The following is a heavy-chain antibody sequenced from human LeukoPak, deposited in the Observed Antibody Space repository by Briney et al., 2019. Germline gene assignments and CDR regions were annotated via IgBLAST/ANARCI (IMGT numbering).Heavy chain of an antibody. J-gene: IGHJ4*02. D-gene: IGHD6-13*01. Sequence: GASVKVSCTASGYTFTGYYMHWVRQAPGQGLEWMGWINPNSGGTNYAQKFQGRVTMTRDTSISTAYMELSRLRSDDTAVYYCARGAVAAAGTVDYWGQGTLVTVSS. V-gene: IGHV1-2*02. CDR3: ARGAVAAAGTVDY. CDR1: GYTFTGYY. CDR2: INPNSGGT.